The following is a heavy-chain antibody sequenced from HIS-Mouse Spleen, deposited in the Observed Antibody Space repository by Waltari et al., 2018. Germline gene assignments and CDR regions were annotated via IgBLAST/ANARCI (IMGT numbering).Heavy chain of an antibody. CDR3: AKGGLMVYAIGDY. CDR1: GFTFSSYG. V-gene: IGHV3-33*06. J-gene: IGHJ4*02. CDR2: IWYDGSNK. D-gene: IGHD2-8*01. Sequence: QVQLVEYGGGVVQPGRSLRLSCAASGFTFSSYGMHWGRRAPGKGLEWVAVIWYDGSNKYYADSVKGRFTISRDNSKNTLYLQMNSLRAEDTAVYYCAKGGLMVYAIGDYWGQGTLVTVSS.